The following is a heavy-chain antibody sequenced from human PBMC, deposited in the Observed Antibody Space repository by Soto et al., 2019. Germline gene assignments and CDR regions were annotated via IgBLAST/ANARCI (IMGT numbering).Heavy chain of an antibody. CDR1: GGSISSYY. CDR2: IYYSGST. V-gene: IGHV4-59*01. J-gene: IGHJ4*02. CDR3: ARSDYYDSSGYGY. D-gene: IGHD3-22*01. Sequence: ETLSLTCTVSGGSISSYYWSWIRQPPGKGLEWIGYIYYSGSTNYNPSLKSRVTISVDTSKNQFSLKLSSVTAADTAVYYCARSDYYDSSGYGYWGQGTLVTVSS.